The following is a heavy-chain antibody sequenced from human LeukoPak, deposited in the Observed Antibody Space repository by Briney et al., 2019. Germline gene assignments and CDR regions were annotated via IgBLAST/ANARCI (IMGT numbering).Heavy chain of an antibody. CDR3: ARHKDYYYSYMDV. Sequence: SETLSLTCTVSGGSISRSGYYWGWIRQPPGKGLEWIGSMYHSGSTYYNPSLKSRVTISVDTSKNQFSLKLSSVTAADTAVYYCARHKDYYYSYMDVWGKGTTVTISS. CDR1: GGSISRSGYY. CDR2: MYHSGST. J-gene: IGHJ6*03. V-gene: IGHV4-39*01.